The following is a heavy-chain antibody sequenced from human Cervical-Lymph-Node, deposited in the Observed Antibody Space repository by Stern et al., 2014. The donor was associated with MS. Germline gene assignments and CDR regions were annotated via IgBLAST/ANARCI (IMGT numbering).Heavy chain of an antibody. CDR2: IDWGDEK. CDR1: GFSLTTTGMC. V-gene: IGHV2-70*13. Sequence: QVTLRESGPALLRPTHTLTLTCSFSGFSLTTTGMCVSWIRQPPGKALEWLALIDWGDEKYYSTSLKSRLTISKDTSNNQVVLTMTNVDPVDTATYFCARSRSLYYYYGMDVWGQGATVTVSS. D-gene: IGHD3-16*01. CDR3: ARSRSLYYYYGMDV. J-gene: IGHJ6*02.